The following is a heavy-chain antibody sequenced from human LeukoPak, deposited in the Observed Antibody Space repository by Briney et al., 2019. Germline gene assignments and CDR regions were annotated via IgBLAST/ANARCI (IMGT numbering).Heavy chain of an antibody. Sequence: TGGSLRLSCAASGFTFRNAWMSWVRQAPGKGLEWAGRIKSKTDGGTTDYGAFVKGRFTFSTDDSKNTLYLQMNSLKTEDTAVYYCTGGSDIFDYWGQGTLVTVSS. CDR1: GFTFRNAW. CDR3: TGGSDIFDY. CDR2: IKSKTDGGTT. D-gene: IGHD2-15*01. J-gene: IGHJ4*02. V-gene: IGHV3-15*01.